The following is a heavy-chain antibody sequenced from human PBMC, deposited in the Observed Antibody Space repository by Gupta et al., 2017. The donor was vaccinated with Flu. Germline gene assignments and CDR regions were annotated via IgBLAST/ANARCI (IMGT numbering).Heavy chain of an antibody. CDR1: GFTFSSYS. V-gene: IGHV3-48*01. CDR2: IDSSSSTI. CDR3: TSPFDY. Sequence: AASGFTFSSYSMNWVRQAPGKGLEWVSYIDSSSSTIYYADSVKGRFTISRDNAKNSLYLQMNSLRAEDTAVYYCTSPFDYWGQGTLVTVSS. J-gene: IGHJ4*02.